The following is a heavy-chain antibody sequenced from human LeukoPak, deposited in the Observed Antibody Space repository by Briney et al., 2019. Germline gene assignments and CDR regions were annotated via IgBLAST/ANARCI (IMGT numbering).Heavy chain of an antibody. D-gene: IGHD1-7*01. CDR1: GGSISGHY. Sequence: SETLSLTCTDSGGSISGHYWSWIRQPPGKGLEWIGYIYYSGSTNYNPSLKSRVTISVDTSKNQFSLKLSSVTAADTAVYYCARGITGTTFFDYWGQGTLVTVSS. CDR2: IYYSGST. V-gene: IGHV4-59*11. CDR3: ARGITGTTFFDY. J-gene: IGHJ4*02.